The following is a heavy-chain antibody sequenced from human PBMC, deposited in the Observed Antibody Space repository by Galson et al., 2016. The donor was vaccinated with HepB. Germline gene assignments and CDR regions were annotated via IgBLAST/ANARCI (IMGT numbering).Heavy chain of an antibody. Sequence: SETLSLTCAVSGASVNSSNWWTWVRQAPGTGLERIGEIYHTGTSNNNPSLLSRFTMSIDTSRNHFSLNLNAVTAADTAVYYCARAAVVPGARMVFDPWGQGTLVTDSS. D-gene: IGHD2-2*01. J-gene: IGHJ5*02. V-gene: IGHV4-4*02. CDR3: ARAAVVPGARMVFDP. CDR2: IYHTGTS. CDR1: GASVNSSNW.